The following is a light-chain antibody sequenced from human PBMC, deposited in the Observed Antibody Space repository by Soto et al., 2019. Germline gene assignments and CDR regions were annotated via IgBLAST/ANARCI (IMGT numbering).Light chain of an antibody. J-gene: IGKJ4*01. CDR1: QSVSSN. CDR3: QKYNTRRT. CDR2: GAS. Sequence: EIVMTQSPATLSVSPGERATLSCRASQSVSSNLAWYQQKPGQAPRLLIYGASTRATGIPARFSGSGSGTEFTLTISSLQSEDFGVYYCQKYNTRRTFGGGTKVEIK. V-gene: IGKV3-15*01.